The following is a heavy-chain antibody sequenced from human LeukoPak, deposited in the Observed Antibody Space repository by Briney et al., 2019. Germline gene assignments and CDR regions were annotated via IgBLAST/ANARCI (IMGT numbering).Heavy chain of an antibody. J-gene: IGHJ6*02. CDR3: ARSLGATRYNLKYYFFYGLDV. V-gene: IGHV4-30-2*02. CDR2: IYHSGST. Sequence: SETLSLTCAVSGGSITSGGYSWSWIRQPPGKGLEWIGYIYHSGSTYYNPSLKSRVTLSVDTSNNQFYLRLGSVTAADTAVYYCARSLGATRYNLKYYFFYGLDVWGQGTTVTVSS. D-gene: IGHD1-26*01. CDR1: GGSITSGGYS.